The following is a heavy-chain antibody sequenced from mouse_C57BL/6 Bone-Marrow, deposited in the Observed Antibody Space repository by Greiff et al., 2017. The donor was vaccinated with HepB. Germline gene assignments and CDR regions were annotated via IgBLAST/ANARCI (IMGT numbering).Heavy chain of an antibody. Sequence: VQLKESGPGLVKPSQSLSLTCSVTGYSITSGYYWNWIRQFPGNKLEWMGYISYDGSNNYNPSLKNRISITRDTSKNQFFLKLNSVTTEDTATYYCARELLRDWYFDVWGTGTTVTVSS. CDR1: GYSITSGYY. J-gene: IGHJ1*03. CDR2: ISYDGSN. CDR3: ARELLRDWYFDV. V-gene: IGHV3-6*01. D-gene: IGHD1-1*01.